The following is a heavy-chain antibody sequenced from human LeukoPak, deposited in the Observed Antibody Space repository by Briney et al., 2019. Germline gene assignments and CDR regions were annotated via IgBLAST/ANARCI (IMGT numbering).Heavy chain of an antibody. CDR3: ARDRLVNPCSSTTCHHNWFDP. CDR1: GYTFISYA. Sequence: ASVKVSCKASGYTFISYAIHWVRQAPGQRPEWMGWISAGNGDTKYSQKFQGRVTITRDTSASMAYMELSSLRSEDTAVYYCARDRLVNPCSSTTCHHNWFDPWGQGTLVTVSS. V-gene: IGHV1-3*01. CDR2: ISAGNGDT. D-gene: IGHD2-2*01. J-gene: IGHJ5*02.